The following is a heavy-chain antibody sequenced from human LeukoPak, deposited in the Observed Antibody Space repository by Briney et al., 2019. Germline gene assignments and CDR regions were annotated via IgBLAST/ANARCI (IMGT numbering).Heavy chain of an antibody. J-gene: IGHJ3*02. V-gene: IGHV4-61*02. CDR1: GGSISSGSYY. D-gene: IGHD3-22*01. CDR2: IYTSGST. Sequence: PSETLSLTCTVSGGSISSGSYYWRWIRQPAGKGLEWIGRIYTSGSTNYNPSLKSRVTISVDTSKNQFSLKLSSVTAAATAVYYCARDLNSRYYYDSSGPIWGQGTMVTVSS. CDR3: ARDLNSRYYYDSSGPI.